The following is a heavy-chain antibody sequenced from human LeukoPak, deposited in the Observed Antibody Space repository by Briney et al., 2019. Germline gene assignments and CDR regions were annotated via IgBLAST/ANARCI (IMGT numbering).Heavy chain of an antibody. D-gene: IGHD3-9*01. CDR2: ISGSGGST. Sequence: GGSLRLSCAASETVSSNYMSWVRQAPGKGLEWVSAISGSGGSTYYADSVKGRFTISRDNSKNTLYLQMNSLRAEDTAVYYCAKDGDYDILTGSTPFDYWGQGTLVTVSS. V-gene: IGHV3-23*01. CDR1: ETVSSNY. J-gene: IGHJ4*02. CDR3: AKDGDYDILTGSTPFDY.